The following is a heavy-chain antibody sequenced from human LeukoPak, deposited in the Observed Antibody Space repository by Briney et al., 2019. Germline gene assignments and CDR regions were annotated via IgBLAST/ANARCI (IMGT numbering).Heavy chain of an antibody. J-gene: IGHJ4*02. CDR3: ARDTTQLRFLEWLPDY. Sequence: ASVKVSCKASGYTFTGYYMHWVRQAPGQGLEWMGWINPNSGGTNYAQKFQGRVTMTRDTSISTAYMELSRLRSDDTAVYYCARDTTQLRFLEWLPDYWGQGTLVTVSS. D-gene: IGHD3-3*01. CDR2: INPNSGGT. V-gene: IGHV1-2*02. CDR1: GYTFTGYY.